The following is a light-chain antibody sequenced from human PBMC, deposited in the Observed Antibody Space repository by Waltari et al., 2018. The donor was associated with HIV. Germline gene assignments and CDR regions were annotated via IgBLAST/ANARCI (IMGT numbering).Light chain of an antibody. CDR1: NIGGKS. CDR2: DGS. Sequence: SYVLTQPPSVSVAPGETARITCGGNNIGGKSVHWYKQKPGQAPVLLIFDGSDRPPGIPGRFSGSNSGNTATLTISRVEAGDEADYYCQVWDRSSDHWVFGGGTKLPVL. CDR3: QVWDRSSDHWV. J-gene: IGLJ3*02. V-gene: IGLV3-21*04.